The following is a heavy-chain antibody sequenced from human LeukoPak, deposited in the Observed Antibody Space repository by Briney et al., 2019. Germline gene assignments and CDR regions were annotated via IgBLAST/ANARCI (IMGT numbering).Heavy chain of an antibody. CDR1: GYSFTSYW. J-gene: IGHJ4*02. D-gene: IGHD6-13*01. Sequence: GESPKISCKGSGYSFTSYWIGWVRQMPGKGLEWMGIIYPGDSDTRYSPSFQGQVTISADKSISTAYPQWSSLKASDTAMYYCARLSSSWYFDYWGQGTLVTVSS. V-gene: IGHV5-51*01. CDR3: ARLSSSWYFDY. CDR2: IYPGDSDT.